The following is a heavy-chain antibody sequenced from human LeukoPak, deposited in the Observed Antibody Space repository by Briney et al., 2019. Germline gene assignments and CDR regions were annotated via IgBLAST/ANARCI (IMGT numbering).Heavy chain of an antibody. V-gene: IGHV4-59*01. CDR2: IYYSGST. D-gene: IGHD3-10*01. CDR1: GGSISSYY. J-gene: IGHJ4*02. CDR3: ARLVRGASLDYYFDY. Sequence: PSETLSLTCTVSGGSISSYYWSWIRQPPGKGLEWIGYIYYSGSTNYNPSLKSRVTISVDTSKDQFSLKLSSVTAADTAVYYCARLVRGASLDYYFDYWGQGTLVTVSS.